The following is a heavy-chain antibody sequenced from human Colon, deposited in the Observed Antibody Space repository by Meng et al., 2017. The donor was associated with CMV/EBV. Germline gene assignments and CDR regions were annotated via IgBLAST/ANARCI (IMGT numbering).Heavy chain of an antibody. D-gene: IGHD1-7*01. CDR2: VYPGDSDS. J-gene: IGHJ6*02. CDR1: GYTFATYW. Sequence: GESLKISCEGSGYTFATYWIAWVRQKPGKGLEWMGIVYPGDSDSRYSPSFQGQVTFSADKSTNTAYLQWGSLKASDTAVYYCAQGSGTTRHYGMDVWGQGTTVTVSS. CDR3: AQGSGTTRHYGMDV. V-gene: IGHV5-51*01.